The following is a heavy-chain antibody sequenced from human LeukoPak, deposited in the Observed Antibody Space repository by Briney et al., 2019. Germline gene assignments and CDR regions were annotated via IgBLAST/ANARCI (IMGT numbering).Heavy chain of an antibody. J-gene: IGHJ4*02. V-gene: IGHV3-74*01. Sequence: GGSLRLSCAASGFTVSNNYMSWVRQAPGKGLVWVSRINSDGSSTSYADSVKGRFTISRDNAKNTLYLQMNSLRAEDTAVYYCARVAYDILTPGGDYWGQGTLVTVSS. CDR3: ARVAYDILTPGGDY. CDR2: INSDGSST. D-gene: IGHD3-9*01. CDR1: GFTVSNNY.